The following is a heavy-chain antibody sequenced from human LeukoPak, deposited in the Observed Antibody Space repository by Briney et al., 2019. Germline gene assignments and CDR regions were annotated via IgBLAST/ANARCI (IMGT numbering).Heavy chain of an antibody. CDR3: EQRTPTFFTH. D-gene: IGHD6-25*01. CDR1: GFTFHTCI. Sequence: GESLSLTHACSGFTFHTCILKCVRQAPGKGLEWVSYISGNSGAIFYVDSVKGRFTISRDSTKNSLYLQMNSLRDEDTAVYYCEQRTPTFFTHWGQGALVTVSS. J-gene: IGHJ4*02. CDR2: ISGNSGAI. V-gene: IGHV3-48*02.